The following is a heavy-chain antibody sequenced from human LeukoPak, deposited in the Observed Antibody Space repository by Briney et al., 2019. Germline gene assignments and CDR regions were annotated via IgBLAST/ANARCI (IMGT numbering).Heavy chain of an antibody. V-gene: IGHV1-2*02. CDR3: ARVAYLSGYIR. Sequence: GASVKVSCKASGYTFTGYYMHWVRQAPGQGLEWMGWINPNSGGTNYAQKFQGRVTMTRDTSISTAYMELSSLRSEDTAVYYCARVAYLSGYIRWGQGTLVTVSS. J-gene: IGHJ4*02. D-gene: IGHD3-22*01. CDR1: GYTFTGYY. CDR2: INPNSGGT.